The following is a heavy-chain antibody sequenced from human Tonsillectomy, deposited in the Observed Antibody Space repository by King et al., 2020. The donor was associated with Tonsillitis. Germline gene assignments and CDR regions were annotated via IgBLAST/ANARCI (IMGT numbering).Heavy chain of an antibody. J-gene: IGHJ3*02. Sequence: QLVQSGAEGKKPGASLRISCQGSGYAFSTYWIAWVRQVPGKGLQYLGRIDPSDSYTNYSPSFQGHVVISVDNSINTAYLRWSSLKASDSAIYYCARIRGWTPGVFEIWGQGTLVTVSS. CDR2: IDPSDSYT. D-gene: IGHD3/OR15-3a*01. V-gene: IGHV5-10-1*01. CDR3: ARIRGWTPGVFEI. CDR1: GYAFSTYW.